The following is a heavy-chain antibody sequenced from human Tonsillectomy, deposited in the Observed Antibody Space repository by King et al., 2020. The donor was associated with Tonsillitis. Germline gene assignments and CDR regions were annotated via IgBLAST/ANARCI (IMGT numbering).Heavy chain of an antibody. Sequence: VQLVESGAEVKKPGASVKVSCKASGYTLTSHDINWVRQAPGQGLEWMGWMNPTSGNTGYAQKFQGRVAMTRDTATNTAYMELSILRSEDTAVYYCASERWTNELGRGLSGYYYYGMDIWGQGTAVTVSS. J-gene: IGHJ6*02. CDR2: MNPTSGNT. D-gene: IGHD3-10*01. CDR1: GYTLTSHD. V-gene: IGHV1-8*01. CDR3: ASERWTNELGRGLSGYYYYGMDI.